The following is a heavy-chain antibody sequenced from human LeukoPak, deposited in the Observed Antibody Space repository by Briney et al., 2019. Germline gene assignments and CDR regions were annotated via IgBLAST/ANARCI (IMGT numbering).Heavy chain of an antibody. CDR2: INSDGSST. CDR3: ARAEDDYGDPNWFDP. CDR1: GFTLSSYW. V-gene: IGHV3-74*01. Sequence: GGSLRLSCAASGFTLSSYWMHWVRQAPGKGLVWVSRINSDGSSTSYADSVKGRFTISRDNAKNTLYLQMNSLRAEDTAVYYCARAEDDYGDPNWFDPWGQGTLVTVSS. D-gene: IGHD4-17*01. J-gene: IGHJ5*02.